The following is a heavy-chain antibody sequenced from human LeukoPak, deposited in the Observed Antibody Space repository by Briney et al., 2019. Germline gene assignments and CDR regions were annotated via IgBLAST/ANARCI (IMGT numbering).Heavy chain of an antibody. CDR1: GGTFSSYA. V-gene: IGHV1-69*04. Sequence: SVKVSCKASGGTFSSYAISWVRQAPGQGLEWMGRIIPILGIANYAQKFQGRVTITADKSTSTAYMELCSLRSEDTAVYYCARVRIAAAGTISSYFDYWGQGTLVTVSS. J-gene: IGHJ4*02. CDR3: ARVRIAAAGTISSYFDY. CDR2: IIPILGIA. D-gene: IGHD6-13*01.